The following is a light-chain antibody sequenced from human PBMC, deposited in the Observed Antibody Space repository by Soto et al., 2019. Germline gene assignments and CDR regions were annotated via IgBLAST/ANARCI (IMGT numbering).Light chain of an antibody. J-gene: IGKJ5*01. CDR3: QQYNSYPWT. Sequence: DIQMTQSPSTLSASVGDRVTITFRASQSISGWLAWYQQKPGKAPKLLIWDASSLEGGVPSRFSGSGSGTEFSLTISSLQPDDFATYHCQQYNSYPWTFGPGTRLEIK. V-gene: IGKV1-5*01. CDR1: QSISGW. CDR2: DAS.